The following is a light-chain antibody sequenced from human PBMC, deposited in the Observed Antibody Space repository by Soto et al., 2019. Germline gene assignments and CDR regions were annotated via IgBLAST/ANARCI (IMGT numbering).Light chain of an antibody. CDR1: QTINNW. V-gene: IGKV1-5*03. CDR2: KAS. J-gene: IGKJ2*01. Sequence: DLQMTQSPSTLSAPVGDRVTITCRASQTINNWLAWYQQKPGTAPQLLIYKASTFEGGAQLRFRVSRSGTEFNLTIRSLQSDDFASYYCQHYHNYPYTLGQGPKVEIK. CDR3: QHYHNYPYT.